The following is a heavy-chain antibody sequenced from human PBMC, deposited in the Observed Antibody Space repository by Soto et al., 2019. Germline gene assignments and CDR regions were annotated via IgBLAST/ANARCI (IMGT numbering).Heavy chain of an antibody. J-gene: IGHJ6*04. V-gene: IGHV4-59*01. CDR1: GGTISSSY. CDR3: ARGVAVAAGSYYYYYGRDV. D-gene: IGHD6-13*01. Sequence: SETLRLTSTVSGGTISSSYWSWIRQAPGKGLEWVGYIYYSGSTSYNPDLKRRVTTSVDTSKNQFSLKLSSVTAADTAVYYCARGVAVAAGSYYYYYGRDVWGKGTTVTVS. CDR2: IYYSGST.